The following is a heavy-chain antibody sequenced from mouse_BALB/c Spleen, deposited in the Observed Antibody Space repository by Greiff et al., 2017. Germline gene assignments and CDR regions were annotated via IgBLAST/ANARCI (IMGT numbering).Heavy chain of an antibody. CDR3: ASPYGNPLAY. V-gene: IGHV5-9-4*01. D-gene: IGHD2-1*01. CDR2: ISSGGSYT. J-gene: IGHJ3*01. Sequence: EVKLVESGGGLVKPGGSLKLSCAASGFTFSSYAMSWVRQSPEKRLEWVAEISSGGSYTYYPDTVTGRFTISRDNAKNTLYLEMSSLRSEDTAMYYCASPYGNPLAYWGQGTLVTVSA. CDR1: GFTFSSYA.